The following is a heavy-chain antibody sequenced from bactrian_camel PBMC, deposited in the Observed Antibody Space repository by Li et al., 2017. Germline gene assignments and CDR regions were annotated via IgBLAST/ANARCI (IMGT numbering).Heavy chain of an antibody. CDR3: AADSWGFCWFHTKYNY. CDR1: AYVLSGSFC. V-gene: IGHV3S53*01. CDR2: INAHDQP. J-gene: IGHJ4*01. Sequence: HVQLVESGGGSVQAGGSLRLSCAASAYVLSGSFCMAWFRQAPGKQREGIALINAHDQPTYADSVKGRFSISRENAKKILYLQMNSLKPEDTAMYFCAADSWGFCWFHTKYNYWGQGTQVTVS. D-gene: IGHD1*01.